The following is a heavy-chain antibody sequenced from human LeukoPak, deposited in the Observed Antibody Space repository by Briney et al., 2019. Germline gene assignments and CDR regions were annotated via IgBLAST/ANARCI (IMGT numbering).Heavy chain of an antibody. V-gene: IGHV3-7*01. J-gene: IGHJ4*02. D-gene: IGHD1-26*01. Sequence: PGGSLRLSCAASGFTFSSYWMSWVRQAPGKGLEWVANIKQDGSEKYYVDSVKGRFTISRDSAKNSLCLQMNSLRAEDTAVYYCARDGSVGATGIWGQGTLVTVSS. CDR3: ARDGSVGATGI. CDR1: GFTFSSYW. CDR2: IKQDGSEK.